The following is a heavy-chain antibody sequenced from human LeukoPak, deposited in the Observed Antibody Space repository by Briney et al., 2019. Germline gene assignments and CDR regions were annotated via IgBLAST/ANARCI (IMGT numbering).Heavy chain of an antibody. CDR1: GFSFTNAW. V-gene: IGHV3-15*01. Sequence: PGGSLRLSCAASGFSFTNAWMSWVRQAPGKGLEWVGRIKSKNNGGTTDYATPVKGRFTISRDDSKNTLYLEMDSLKTEDTAVYYYTTEGCLSTRCYTPNAFDIWGPGTVVTVSS. CDR2: IKSKNNGGTT. D-gene: IGHD2-2*02. J-gene: IGHJ3*02. CDR3: TTEGCLSTRCYTPNAFDI.